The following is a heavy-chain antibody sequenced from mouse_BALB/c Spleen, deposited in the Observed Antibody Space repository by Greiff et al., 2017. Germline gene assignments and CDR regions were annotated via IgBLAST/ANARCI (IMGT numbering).Heavy chain of an antibody. Sequence: QVHVKQSGAELAKPGASVKMSCKASGYTFTSYWMHWVKQRPGQGLEWIGYINPSTGYTEYNQKFKDKATLTADKSSSTAYMQLSSLTSEDSAVYYCARGGKSFDVWGAGTTVTVSS. J-gene: IGHJ1*01. CDR2: INPSTGYT. D-gene: IGHD2-1*01. CDR1: GYTFTSYW. CDR3: ARGGKSFDV. V-gene: IGHV1-7*01.